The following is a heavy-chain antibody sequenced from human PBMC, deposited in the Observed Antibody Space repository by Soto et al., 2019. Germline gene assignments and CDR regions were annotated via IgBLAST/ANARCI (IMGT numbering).Heavy chain of an antibody. CDR2: ISYDGSNK. Sequence: PGGSLRLSCAASGFTFSSYGMHWVRQAPGKGLEWVAVISYDGSNKYYADSVKGRFTISRDNSKNTLYLQMNSLRAEDTAVFYCAKAGTYYDFWSGYYPRFDPWGQGTLVTVSS. D-gene: IGHD3-3*01. CDR3: AKAGTYYDFWSGYYPRFDP. CDR1: GFTFSSYG. V-gene: IGHV3-30*18. J-gene: IGHJ5*02.